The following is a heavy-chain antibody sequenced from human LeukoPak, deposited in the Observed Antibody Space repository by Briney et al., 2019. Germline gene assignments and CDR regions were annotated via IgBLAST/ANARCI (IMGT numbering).Heavy chain of an antibody. J-gene: IGHJ4*02. D-gene: IGHD2/OR15-2a*01. Sequence: SETLSLTCTVSGGSITSYYWSWIRQPPGKGLELIGFFYYSGSTNYNPSLKSRVTISLDTSKNQFSLKLTSVTAADTAVYYCARNSIGLGTSDYWGQGTLVTVSS. CDR2: FYYSGST. V-gene: IGHV4-59*01. CDR3: ARNSIGLGTSDY. CDR1: GGSITSYY.